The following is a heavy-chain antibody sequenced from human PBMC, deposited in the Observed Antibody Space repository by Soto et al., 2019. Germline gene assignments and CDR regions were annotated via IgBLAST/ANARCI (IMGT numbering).Heavy chain of an antibody. V-gene: IGHV2-5*02. Sequence: QITLKESGPTLVNPTQTLTLTCTFSGFSLSTSGVGVGWIRQPPGKALEWLALIYWDDDKRYSPSLKNRLTITKDTSKNQVVLTMTNMDPVDTATYYCAHRRVDYSSVWGGGVCDFWGQGTLVTASS. J-gene: IGHJ4*02. CDR3: AHRRVDYSSVWGGGVCDF. CDR1: GFSLSTSGVG. D-gene: IGHD6-25*01. CDR2: IYWDDDK.